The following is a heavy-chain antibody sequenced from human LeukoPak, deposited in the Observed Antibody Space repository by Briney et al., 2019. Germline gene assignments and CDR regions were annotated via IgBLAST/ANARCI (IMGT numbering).Heavy chain of an antibody. D-gene: IGHD7-27*01. CDR1: GFTFRNYY. Sequence: GGSLRLSCAVSGFTFRNYYMSWIRQAPGKGLEWVSYISSSGNAIYDADSIKGRFTISRDNAKSSLYLQMNSLRADDTAVYYCARALQWGRYMDVWGKGTTVTVSS. V-gene: IGHV3-11*01. CDR3: ARALQWGRYMDV. CDR2: ISSSGNAI. J-gene: IGHJ6*03.